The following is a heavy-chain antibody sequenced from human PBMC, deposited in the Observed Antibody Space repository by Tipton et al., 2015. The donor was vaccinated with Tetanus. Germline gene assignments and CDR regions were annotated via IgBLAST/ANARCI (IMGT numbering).Heavy chain of an antibody. CDR1: GGSISSGGSL. CDR2: IYYSGST. CDR3: ASTSYHILTGDPTDS. V-gene: IGHV4-31*02. J-gene: IGHJ4*02. Sequence: LRLSCTVSGGSISSGGSLWSWIRQHPGKDLEWIGYIYYSGSTYYNPSLQSRVTISLDTSKNQFSLNLTSVTAADTAVYYCASTSYHILTGDPTDSWGQGILVTVSS. D-gene: IGHD3-9*01.